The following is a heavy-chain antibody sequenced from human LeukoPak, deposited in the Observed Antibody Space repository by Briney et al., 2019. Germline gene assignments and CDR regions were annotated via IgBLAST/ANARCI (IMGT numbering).Heavy chain of an antibody. CDR3: ARDITIPGGRGYGDTGWDY. CDR1: GGSLSSSSYY. CDR2: IYETGST. D-gene: IGHD4-17*01. J-gene: IGHJ4*02. V-gene: IGHV4-39*02. Sequence: SETLSLTCSVSGGSLSSSSYYWGWIRQPPGRGLEWIGNIYETGSTNYNPSLKSRVTISVDTSKNQFSLKLSSVTAADTAVYYCARDITIPGGRGYGDTGWDYWGQGTLVTVSS.